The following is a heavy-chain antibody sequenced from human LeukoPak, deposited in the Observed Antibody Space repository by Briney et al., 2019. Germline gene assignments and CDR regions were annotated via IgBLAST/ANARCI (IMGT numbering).Heavy chain of an antibody. V-gene: IGHV4-34*01. D-gene: IGHD3-22*01. Sequence: SETLSLTCAVYGGSFSGYYWSWIRQPPGKGLEWIGEINHSGSTNYNPSLRSRVTISVDTSKNQFSLKLSSVTAADTAVYYCARGPHTGVNYYDSSGYYYWGQGTLVTVSS. J-gene: IGHJ4*02. CDR3: ARGPHTGVNYYDSSGYYY. CDR2: INHSGST. CDR1: GGSFSGYY.